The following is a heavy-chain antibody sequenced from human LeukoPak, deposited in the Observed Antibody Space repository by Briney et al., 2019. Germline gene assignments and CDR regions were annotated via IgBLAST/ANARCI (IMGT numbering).Heavy chain of an antibody. CDR3: AYHHYYDSSGLDDYFNY. D-gene: IGHD3-22*01. CDR2: ISGSGGST. CDR1: GFTFSIYA. J-gene: IGHJ4*02. Sequence: PGGSLRLSCAASGFTFSIYAMNWVRQAPGKGLEWVSAISGSGGSTYYADSVKGRFTISRDNSKNTLYLQMNSLRAEDTAVYYCAYHHYYDSSGLDDYFNYWGQGTLVTVSS. V-gene: IGHV3-23*01.